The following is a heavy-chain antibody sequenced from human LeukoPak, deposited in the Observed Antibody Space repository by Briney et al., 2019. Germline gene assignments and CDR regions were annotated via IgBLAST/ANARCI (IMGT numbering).Heavy chain of an antibody. Sequence: SEILSLTCTVSGGSISSYYWSWIRQPPGKGLEWIGYIYYSGSTNYNPSLKSRVTISVDTSKNQFSLKLSSVTAADAAVYYCARSVWNERFDPWGQGTLVTVSS. V-gene: IGHV4-59*01. CDR3: ARSVWNERFDP. J-gene: IGHJ5*02. CDR1: GGSISSYY. D-gene: IGHD1-1*01. CDR2: IYYSGST.